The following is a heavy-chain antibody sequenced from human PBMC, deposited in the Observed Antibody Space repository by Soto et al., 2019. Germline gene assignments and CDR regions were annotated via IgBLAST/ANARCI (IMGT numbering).Heavy chain of an antibody. J-gene: IGHJ6*02. V-gene: IGHV3-30*18. CDR1: GFTFSSYG. Sequence: GGSLRLSCAASGFTFSSYGMHWVRQAPGKGLEWVAVISYDGSNKYYADSVKGRFTISRDNSKNTLYLQMNSLRAEDTAVYYCAKDFGTTFWCMDVWGQGTTVTVSS. CDR3: AKDFGTTFWCMDV. CDR2: ISYDGSNK. D-gene: IGHD1-1*01.